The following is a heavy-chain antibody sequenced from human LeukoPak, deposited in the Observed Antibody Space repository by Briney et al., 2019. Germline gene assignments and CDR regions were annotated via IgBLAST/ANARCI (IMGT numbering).Heavy chain of an antibody. CDR1: GFTFIDYD. CDR3: ARGGIQVSGIDEFDY. CDR2: IRGDT. V-gene: IGHV3-13*01. J-gene: IGHJ4*02. Sequence: GGSLRLSCAASGFTFIDYDMHWVRQVIGKGLKWVSAIRGDTHYSGSVKGRFTISRENAESSLYLQMNSLRAEDTAVYYCARGGIQVSGIDEFDYWGQGTLVTVSS. D-gene: IGHD6-19*01.